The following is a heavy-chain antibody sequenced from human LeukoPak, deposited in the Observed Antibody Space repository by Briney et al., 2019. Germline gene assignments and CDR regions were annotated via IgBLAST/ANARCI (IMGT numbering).Heavy chain of an antibody. CDR1: GYTFISHY. J-gene: IGHJ4*02. D-gene: IGHD3-16*02. V-gene: IGHV1-46*01. CDR3: ATDSPKGYLTVDY. Sequence: ASVKVSCQASGYTFISHYMHWVRQAPGQGLEWMGVISPSGDATLYAQKFQGRVTMTRDTSTSTLYMDLSSLRSEDTAVYYCATDSPKGYLTVDYWGQGTLVTVSS. CDR2: ISPSGDAT.